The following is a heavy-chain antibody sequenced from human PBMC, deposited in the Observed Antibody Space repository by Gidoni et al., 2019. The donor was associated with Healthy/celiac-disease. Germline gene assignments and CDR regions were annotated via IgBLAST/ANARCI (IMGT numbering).Heavy chain of an antibody. CDR2: IGTAGDT. CDR3: ARRSPLGLEIFDY. V-gene: IGHV3-13*01. J-gene: IGHJ4*02. CDR1: GFTFSSYD. Sequence: EVQLVESGGGLVQPGGSLRLSCAASGFTFSSYDMHWVRQATGKGLEWVSAIGTAGDTYYPGSVKGRFTISRENAKNSLYLQMNSLRAGDTAVYYCARRSPLGLEIFDYWGQGTLVTVSS. D-gene: IGHD3-16*01.